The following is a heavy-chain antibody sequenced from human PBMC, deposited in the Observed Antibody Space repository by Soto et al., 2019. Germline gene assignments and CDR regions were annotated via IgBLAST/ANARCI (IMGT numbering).Heavy chain of an antibody. V-gene: IGHV3-48*01. Sequence: EVQLVESGGGLVQPGGSLRLSCAASGFTFSSYSMNWVRQAPGKGLEWVSYISSSSSTIYYADSVKGRFTISRDNAKNSLYLQMNSLRAEDTAVYYCARECPMTTVTIGHAFDIWGQGTMVTVSS. D-gene: IGHD4-17*01. CDR2: ISSSSSTI. J-gene: IGHJ3*02. CDR3: ARECPMTTVTIGHAFDI. CDR1: GFTFSSYS.